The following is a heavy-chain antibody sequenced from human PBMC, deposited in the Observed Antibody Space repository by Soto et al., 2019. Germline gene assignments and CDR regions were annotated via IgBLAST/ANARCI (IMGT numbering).Heavy chain of an antibody. V-gene: IGHV1-69*06. J-gene: IGHJ6*04. CDR1: GGTFSSYA. CDR2: IIPIFGTA. CDR3: ARGKKYSYGPDSGMDV. D-gene: IGHD5-18*01. Sequence: QVQLVQSGAEVKKPGSSVKVSCKASGGTFSSYAISWVRQAPGQGLEWMGGIIPIFGTANYAQKFQGRVTITADKSTSTAYMELSSLGYEYTAVYYCARGKKYSYGPDSGMDVWGKGTTVTVSS.